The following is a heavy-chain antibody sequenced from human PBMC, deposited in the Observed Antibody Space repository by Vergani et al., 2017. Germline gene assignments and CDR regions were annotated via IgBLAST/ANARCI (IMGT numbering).Heavy chain of an antibody. Sequence: EVDLVESGGGLAQPGGSLRLSCEASGITFWKFGMHWVRQGPGKGLEWVSGISWNSGAVDYADSVRGRFTISRDNAKNSLFLEMNSLRFEDTAVYYCARDTVTGSRYFDYWGQGTLVTVSS. CDR3: ARDTVTGSRYFDY. D-gene: IGHD6-19*01. J-gene: IGHJ4*02. CDR2: ISWNSGAV. CDR1: GITFWKFG. V-gene: IGHV3-9*01.